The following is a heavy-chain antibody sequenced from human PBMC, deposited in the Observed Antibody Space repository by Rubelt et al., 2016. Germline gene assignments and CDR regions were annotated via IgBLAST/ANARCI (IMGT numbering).Heavy chain of an antibody. D-gene: IGHD6-19*01. CDR2: IYYSGST. J-gene: IGHJ6*02. V-gene: IGHV4-39*01. CDR3: ARVNLGSGWYSVSHYYYGMDV. Sequence: GSIYYSGSTYYNPSLKSRVTISVDTSKNQFSLKLSSVTAADTAVYYCARVNLGSGWYSVSHYYYGMDVWGQGTTVTVSS.